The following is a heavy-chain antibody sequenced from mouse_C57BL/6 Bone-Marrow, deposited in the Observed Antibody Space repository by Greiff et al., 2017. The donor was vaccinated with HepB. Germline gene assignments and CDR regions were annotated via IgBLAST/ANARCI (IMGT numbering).Heavy chain of an antibody. Sequence: EVQVVESGGGLVKPGGSLKLSCAASGFTFSDYGMHWVRQAPEKGLEWVAYISSGSSTIYYADTVKGRFTISRDNAKNTLFVQMTSLRSEDTAMYYCVYGSSFYFDYWGQGTTLTVSS. CDR3: VYGSSFYFDY. V-gene: IGHV5-17*01. CDR1: GFTFSDYG. CDR2: ISSGSSTI. D-gene: IGHD1-1*01. J-gene: IGHJ2*01.